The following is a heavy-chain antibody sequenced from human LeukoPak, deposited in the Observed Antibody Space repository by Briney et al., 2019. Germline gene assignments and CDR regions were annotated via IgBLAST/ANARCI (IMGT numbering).Heavy chain of an antibody. Sequence: SETLSLTCTVSGGSISSYYWSWIRQPPGKGLEWIGYIYYSGSTNYNPSLKSRVTISVDTSKNQFSLKLSSVTAADTAVYYCARHKAKYYDILTGYPNAYYGMDVWGQGTTVTVSS. CDR1: GGSISSYY. J-gene: IGHJ6*02. V-gene: IGHV4-59*01. CDR3: ARHKAKYYDILTGYPNAYYGMDV. CDR2: IYYSGST. D-gene: IGHD3-9*01.